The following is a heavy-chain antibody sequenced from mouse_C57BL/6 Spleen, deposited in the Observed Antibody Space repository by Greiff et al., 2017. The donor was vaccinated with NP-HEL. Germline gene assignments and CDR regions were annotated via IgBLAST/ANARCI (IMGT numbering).Heavy chain of an antibody. D-gene: IGHD1-1*01. CDR2: IHPNSGST. V-gene: IGHV1-64*01. CDR1: GYTFTSYW. J-gene: IGHJ3*01. CDR3: ARDGSSYSAWFAY. Sequence: VQLQQSGAELVKPGASVKLSCKASGYTFTSYWMHWVKQRPGQGLEWIGMIHPNSGSTNYNEKFKSKATLTVDKSTSTAYMQLSSLTYEDSAVYYCARDGSSYSAWFAYGGQGTLVTVSA.